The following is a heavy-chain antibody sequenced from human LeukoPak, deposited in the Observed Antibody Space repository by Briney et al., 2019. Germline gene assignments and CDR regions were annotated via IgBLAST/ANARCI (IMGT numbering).Heavy chain of an antibody. Sequence: GGSLRLSCAASGFTFDDYAMHWVRQAPGKGLEWVSYISSSGSTIYYADSVKGRFTISRDNAKNSLYLQMNSLRAEDTAVYYCARVAQLGLGAFDIWGQGTMVTVPS. V-gene: IGHV3-48*03. CDR2: ISSSGSTI. CDR3: ARVAQLGLGAFDI. D-gene: IGHD3-16*01. J-gene: IGHJ3*02. CDR1: GFTFDDYA.